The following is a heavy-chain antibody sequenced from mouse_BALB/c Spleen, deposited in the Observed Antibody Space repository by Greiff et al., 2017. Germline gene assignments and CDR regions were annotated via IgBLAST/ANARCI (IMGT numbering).Heavy chain of an antibody. J-gene: IGHJ4*01. CDR2: INPDSSTI. Sequence: EVMLVESGGFLVQPGGSLKLSCAASGFDFSRYWMSWVRQAPGKGLEWIGEINPDSSTINYTPSLKDKFIISRDNAKNTLYLQMSKVRSEDTALYYCARQDFYYAMDYWGQGTSVTVSS. CDR3: ARQDFYYAMDY. V-gene: IGHV4-1*02. CDR1: GFDFSRYW.